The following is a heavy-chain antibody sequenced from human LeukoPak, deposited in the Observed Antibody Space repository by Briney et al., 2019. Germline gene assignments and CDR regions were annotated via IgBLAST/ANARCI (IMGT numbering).Heavy chain of an antibody. CDR2: IIPIFGTA. D-gene: IGHD2-2*01. CDR3: ARARAGVNIKYCSSTSCYRGFDY. V-gene: IGHV1-69*05. CDR1: GGTFSSNA. Sequence: SVKVSCKASGGTFSSNAISWVRQAPGQGLEWMGGIIPIFGTANYAQKFQGRVTITTDESTSTAYMELSRLRSEDTAVYYCARARAGVNIKYCSSTSCYRGFDYWGQGTLVTVSS. J-gene: IGHJ4*02.